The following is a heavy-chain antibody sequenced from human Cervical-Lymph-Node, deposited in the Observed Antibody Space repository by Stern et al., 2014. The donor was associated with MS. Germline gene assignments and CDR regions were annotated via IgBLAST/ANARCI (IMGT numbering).Heavy chain of an antibody. Sequence: EESGPTLVKPTQTLTLTCTVSGLSLSTTGVGVGWIRQPPGKALEWLTLIYWDDDKRYSPSLKSRLTITKDTSKNQVVLTMTKMDPVDAGTYYCTHRRGGLDIWGPGTMVTVSS. CDR2: IYWDDDK. CDR1: GLSLSTTGVG. D-gene: IGHD2-15*01. J-gene: IGHJ3*02. V-gene: IGHV2-5*02. CDR3: THRRGGLDI.